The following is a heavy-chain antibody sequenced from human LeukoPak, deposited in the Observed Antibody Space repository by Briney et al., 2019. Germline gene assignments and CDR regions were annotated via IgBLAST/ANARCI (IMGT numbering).Heavy chain of an antibody. D-gene: IGHD5-12*01. V-gene: IGHV3-23*01. CDR2: ISGSGGST. J-gene: IGHJ4*02. Sequence: PGGSLRLSCAASGFTFSSYAMSWVRQAPGKGLEWVSAISGSGGSTYYADSVKGRFTISRDNSKNTLYLQMNSLRAEDTAVYYCAKSAGYSGYGRGLFDYWGQGTLVTVSS. CDR1: GFTFSSYA. CDR3: AKSAGYSGYGRGLFDY.